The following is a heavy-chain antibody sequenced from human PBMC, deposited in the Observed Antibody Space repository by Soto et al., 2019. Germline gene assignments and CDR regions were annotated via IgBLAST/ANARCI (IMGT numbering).Heavy chain of an antibody. V-gene: IGHV3-23*01. J-gene: IGHJ6*03. CDR2: ISGSGGST. CDR3: AKEGCSSTSCYFAYYYYYMDV. CDR1: GFTFSSYA. Sequence: PGGSLRLSCAASGFTFSSYAMSWVRQAPGKGLEWVSAISGSGGSTYYADSVKGRFTISRDNSKNTLYLQMNSLRAEDTAVYYCAKEGCSSTSCYFAYYYYYMDVWGKGTTVTVSS. D-gene: IGHD2-2*01.